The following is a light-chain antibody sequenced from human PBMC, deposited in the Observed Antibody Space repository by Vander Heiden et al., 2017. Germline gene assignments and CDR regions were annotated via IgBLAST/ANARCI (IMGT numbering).Light chain of an antibody. J-gene: IGKJ3*01. CDR2: LGS. Sequence: DIVMTQSPLSLPVTPGEPASISCRSSQSLLHSNGYNYLDWYLQKPGQSPQLLIYLGSNRASGVPDRFSGSGSGTDFTLKISRVEAEDVGVYYCRQALQTPHFFGPGTKVDIK. V-gene: IGKV2-28*01. CDR1: QSLLHSNGYNY. CDR3: RQALQTPHF.